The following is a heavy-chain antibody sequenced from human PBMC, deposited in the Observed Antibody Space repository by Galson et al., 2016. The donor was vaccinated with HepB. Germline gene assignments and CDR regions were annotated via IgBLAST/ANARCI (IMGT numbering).Heavy chain of an antibody. D-gene: IGHD4-11*01. CDR3: AREPTVTTFRGVFFFLHGLDV. CDR2: VFWSGTT. V-gene: IGHV4-39*07. J-gene: IGHJ6*02. Sequence: ETLSLTCSISGASITNKDLWWGWVRQPPGKGLEWIGSVFWSGTTYDNPSPKSRVTISLDAARNQFSLSLTSVTAADTAVYYCAREPTVTTFRGVFFFLHGLDVWGQGTPVIVSS. CDR1: GASITNKDLW.